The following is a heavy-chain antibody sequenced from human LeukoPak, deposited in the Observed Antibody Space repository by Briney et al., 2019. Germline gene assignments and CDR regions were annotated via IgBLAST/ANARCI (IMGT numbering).Heavy chain of an antibody. D-gene: IGHD6-13*01. CDR2: INPNSGGT. J-gene: IGHJ4*02. Sequence: ASVKVSCKASGYTFTGYYMHWVRQAPGQGLEWMGWINPNSGGTNYAQKFQGRVTMTRDTSISTAYMELSRLRSDDTAVYYCARVSSSWFSSFDSWGQGTLVTVSS. CDR3: ARVSSSWFSSFDS. CDR1: GYTFTGYY. V-gene: IGHV1-2*02.